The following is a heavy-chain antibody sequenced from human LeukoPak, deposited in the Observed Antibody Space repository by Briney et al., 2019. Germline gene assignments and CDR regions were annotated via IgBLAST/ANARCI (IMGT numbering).Heavy chain of an antibody. J-gene: IGHJ4*02. Sequence: QPGGSLRLSCAASGFSFSSYWMSWVRQAPGKGLEWVANIKQGGSEKYYVDSVKGRFTISRDNAKNSLYLQMNSLRAEDTAVCYRARDKKVVVAATVFDYWGQGTLVTVSS. D-gene: IGHD2-15*01. V-gene: IGHV3-7*01. CDR3: ARDKKVVVAATVFDY. CDR1: GFSFSSYW. CDR2: IKQGGSEK.